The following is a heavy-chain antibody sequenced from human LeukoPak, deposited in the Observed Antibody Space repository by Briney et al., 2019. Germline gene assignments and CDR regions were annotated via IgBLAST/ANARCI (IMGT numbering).Heavy chain of an antibody. Sequence: SETLSLTCAVYGGSFSGYYWSWIRQPPGKGLEWIGEINHSGSTNYNPSLKSRVTISVDTSKNQFSLKLSSVTAADTAVYYCARVTTWLQYYYYYGMYVWGQGTTVTVSS. J-gene: IGHJ6*02. CDR1: GGSFSGYY. D-gene: IGHD5-24*01. V-gene: IGHV4-34*01. CDR3: ARVTTWLQYYYYYGMYV. CDR2: INHSGST.